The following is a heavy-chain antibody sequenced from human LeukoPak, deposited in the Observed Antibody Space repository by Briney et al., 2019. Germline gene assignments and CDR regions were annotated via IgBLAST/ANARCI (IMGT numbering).Heavy chain of an antibody. CDR2: IYSGESDT. Sequence: GESLKISCNGSGYNFISLWIAWVRAMPGKGLGWMGKIYSGESDTRYSPPFQGQVSVSADKSISTAYLHWNRLKASDTAILYCARQSCSGGNYYSRPFDMGGGGTMVGLS. CDR1: GYNFISLW. V-gene: IGHV5-51*01. J-gene: IGHJ3*02. CDR3: ARQSCSGGNYYSRPFDM. D-gene: IGHD2-15*01.